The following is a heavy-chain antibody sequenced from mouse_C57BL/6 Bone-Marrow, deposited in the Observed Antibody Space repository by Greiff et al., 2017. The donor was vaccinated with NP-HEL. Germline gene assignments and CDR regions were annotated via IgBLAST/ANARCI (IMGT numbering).Heavy chain of an antibody. Sequence: VQLQQPGTELVKPGASVKLSCKASGYTFTSYWMHWLKQRPGQGLEWIGNINPNNGGTNDNEKFKTKAKLTVDKSSSTAYIQLSILTSEDSAVYYCARDSGYAFDYWGQGTTLTVSS. V-gene: IGHV1-53*01. CDR1: GYTFTSYW. CDR2: INPNNGGT. CDR3: ARDSGYAFDY. J-gene: IGHJ2*01. D-gene: IGHD3-2*02.